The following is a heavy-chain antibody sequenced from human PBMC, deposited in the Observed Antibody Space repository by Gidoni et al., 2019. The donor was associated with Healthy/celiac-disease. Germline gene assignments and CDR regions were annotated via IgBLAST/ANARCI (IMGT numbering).Heavy chain of an antibody. D-gene: IGHD1-20*01. CDR1: GFTFSSYG. CDR2: ISYDGSNK. CDR3: AKDLYNWNDVESPFDY. Sequence: QVQLVESGGGVVQPGRSLRLSCAASGFTFSSYGMHWVRQAPGKGLEWVAVISYDGSNKYYADSVKGRFTISRDNSKNTLYLQMNSLRAEDTAVYYCAKDLYNWNDVESPFDYWGQGTLVTVSS. V-gene: IGHV3-30*18. J-gene: IGHJ4*02.